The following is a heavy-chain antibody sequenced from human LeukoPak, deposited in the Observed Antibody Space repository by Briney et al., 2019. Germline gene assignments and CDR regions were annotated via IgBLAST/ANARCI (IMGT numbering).Heavy chain of an antibody. J-gene: IGHJ4*02. CDR2: IDFDGTST. D-gene: IGHD5-24*01. V-gene: IGHV3-74*01. CDR1: GFTLSSYW. Sequence: RRSLRLSSAAAGFTLSSYWMHWVSQVPGKWLVWVSRIDFDGTSTLCTDSVKGRFTISRDNAKNMLYLQMNSLRAEDTAVYYCVRDGMVTIPFDYWGQGTLVTVSS. CDR3: VRDGMVTIPFDY.